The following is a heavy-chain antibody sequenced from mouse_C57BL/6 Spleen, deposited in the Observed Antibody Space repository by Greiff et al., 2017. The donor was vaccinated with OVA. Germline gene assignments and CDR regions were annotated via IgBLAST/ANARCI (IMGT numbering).Heavy chain of an antibody. Sequence: LVESGAELVRPGTSVKVSCKASGYAFTNYLIEWVKQRPGQGLEWIGVINPGSGGTNYNEKFKGKATLTADKSSSTAYMQLSSLTSEDSAVYFCAREGLLLRSRGFDYWGQGTTLTVSS. V-gene: IGHV1-54*01. J-gene: IGHJ2*01. CDR1: GYAFTNYL. D-gene: IGHD1-1*01. CDR2: INPGSGGT. CDR3: AREGLLLRSRGFDY.